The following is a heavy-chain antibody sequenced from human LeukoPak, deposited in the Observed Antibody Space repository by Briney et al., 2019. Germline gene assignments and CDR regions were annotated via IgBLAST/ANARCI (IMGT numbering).Heavy chain of an antibody. J-gene: IGHJ4*02. V-gene: IGHV1-69-2*01. Sequence: GASVKVSCKSSGYPFTDYYIHWLHQAPGKGLEWMGRIDPLDGETTYAETFLGRVTFTADTSTSTIYMELNSLTFADRAVYYCARDHEERGPYLDLWGQGTQVFVSS. CDR3: ARDHEERGPYLDL. CDR2: IDPLDGET. D-gene: IGHD3-10*01. CDR1: GYPFTDYY.